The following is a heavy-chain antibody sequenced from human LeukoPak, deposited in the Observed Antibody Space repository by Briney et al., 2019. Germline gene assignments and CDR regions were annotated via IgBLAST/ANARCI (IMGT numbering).Heavy chain of an antibody. V-gene: IGHV1-8*01. Sequence: GASVKVSCKASGYTFTSYDINWVRQATGQGLEWMGWMNPNSGNTGYAQKFQGRVTMTRNTSISTAYIELSSLRSEDTAVYYCARGRESYDILTGYYDYWGQGTLVTVSS. CDR3: ARGRESYDILTGYYDY. J-gene: IGHJ4*02. CDR2: MNPNSGNT. CDR1: GYTFTSYD. D-gene: IGHD3-9*01.